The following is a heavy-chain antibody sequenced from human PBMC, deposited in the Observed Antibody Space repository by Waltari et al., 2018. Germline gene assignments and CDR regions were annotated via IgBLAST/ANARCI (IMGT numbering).Heavy chain of an antibody. CDR3: ARDLAAAGTRDWFDP. CDR1: GFPFSSYG. CDR2: IWYDGSNK. J-gene: IGHJ5*02. Sequence: QVQLVESGGGVVQPGRSLRLSCAASGFPFSSYGMHWVRQAPGKGLEWVAVIWYDGSNKYYADSVKGRFTISRDNSKNTLYLQMNSLRAEDTAVYYCARDLAAAGTRDWFDPWGQGTLVTVSS. D-gene: IGHD6-13*01. V-gene: IGHV3-33*01.